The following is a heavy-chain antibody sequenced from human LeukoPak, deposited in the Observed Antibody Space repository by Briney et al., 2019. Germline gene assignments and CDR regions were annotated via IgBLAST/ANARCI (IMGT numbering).Heavy chain of an antibody. Sequence: SETLSLTCAVYGGSFSGYYWSWIRQPPGKGLEWIGEINHSGSTNCNPSLKSRVTISVDTSKNQFSLKLSSVTAADTAVYYCARGPSYGRYYYYGMDVWGQGTTVAVSS. V-gene: IGHV4-34*01. CDR2: INHSGST. J-gene: IGHJ6*02. CDR3: ARGPSYGRYYYYGMDV. D-gene: IGHD5-18*01. CDR1: GGSFSGYY.